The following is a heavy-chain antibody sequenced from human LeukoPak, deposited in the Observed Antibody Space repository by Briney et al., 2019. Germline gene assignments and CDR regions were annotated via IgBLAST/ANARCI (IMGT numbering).Heavy chain of an antibody. CDR3: ATATVTASDAFDS. D-gene: IGHD4-17*01. J-gene: IGHJ4*02. CDR2: ISHSGST. Sequence: SETLSLTCAVYGGSFSDYFWSWIRQPPGKGLEWIGEISHSGSTTYNPSLRSRVTISVDTSKNQFSLKLSSVPAADTAVHYCATATVTASDAFDSWAQGTLVTVSS. V-gene: IGHV4-34*01. CDR1: GGSFSDYF.